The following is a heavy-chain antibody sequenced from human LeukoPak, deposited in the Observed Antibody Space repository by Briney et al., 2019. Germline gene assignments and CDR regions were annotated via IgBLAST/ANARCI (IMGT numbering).Heavy chain of an antibody. Sequence: SETLSLTCTVSGYSISSGYYWGWIRQPPGKGLEWIGSIYHSGSTYYNPSLKSRVTISVDTSKNQFSLKLSSVTAADTAVYYCARRGIYYYMDVWGKGTTVTISS. CDR1: GYSISSGYY. CDR3: ARRGIYYYMDV. V-gene: IGHV4-38-2*02. J-gene: IGHJ6*03. D-gene: IGHD2-15*01. CDR2: IYHSGST.